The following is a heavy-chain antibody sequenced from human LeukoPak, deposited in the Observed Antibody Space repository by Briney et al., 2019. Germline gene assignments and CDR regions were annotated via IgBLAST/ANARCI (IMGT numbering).Heavy chain of an antibody. CDR2: IYYSGST. Sequence: SETLSLTCTVSGGSISSGSYYWSWIRQPPGKGLEWIGYIYYSGSTNYNPSLKSRVTISVDTSKSHFSLKLSSVTAADTAVYYCARVNRGYSGYGDIDFDYWGQGTLVTVSS. CDR3: ARVNRGYSGYGDIDFDY. CDR1: GGSISSGSYY. J-gene: IGHJ4*02. D-gene: IGHD5-12*01. V-gene: IGHV4-61*03.